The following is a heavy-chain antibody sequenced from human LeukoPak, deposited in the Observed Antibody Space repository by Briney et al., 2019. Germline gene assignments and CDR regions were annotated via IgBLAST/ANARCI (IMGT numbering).Heavy chain of an antibody. CDR1: GFTFSSSA. CDR3: AIDLRALRYDSSGYPDY. V-gene: IGHV3-30*04. J-gene: IGHJ4*02. Sequence: PGRSLRLSRAPSGFTFSSSAMHWVPPAPGEGVEWGAVISYDGSNKYYADSVKGRFTISRDNSKNPLYLQMNRPRAEDTAVYYCAIDLRALRYDSSGYPDYWGQGTLVTVSS. D-gene: IGHD3-22*01. CDR2: ISYDGSNK.